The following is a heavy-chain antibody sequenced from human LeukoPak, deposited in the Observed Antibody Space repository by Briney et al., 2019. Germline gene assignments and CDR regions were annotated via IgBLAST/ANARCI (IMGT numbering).Heavy chain of an antibody. V-gene: IGHV3-30*03. J-gene: IGHJ4*02. CDR3: ARDARTIIAVAGTFDD. CDR2: ISYDGNNK. D-gene: IGHD6-19*01. Sequence: GGSLRLSCAASGFTFSSYSMNWVRQAPGKGLEWVAVISYDGNNKYYADSVKGQFTISRDNSKNALYLQMSSLRAEDTAVYYCARDARTIIAVAGTFDDWGQGTLVTVSS. CDR1: GFTFSSYS.